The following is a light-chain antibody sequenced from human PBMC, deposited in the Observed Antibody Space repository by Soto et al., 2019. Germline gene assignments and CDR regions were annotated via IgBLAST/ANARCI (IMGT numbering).Light chain of an antibody. CDR3: CSYAGSDTMI. Sequence: QSVLTQPASVSGSPGQSITISCTGTSSDIGTYNYVSWYQQHPGKTPKLIISEVSNRPSGVSNRLSGSKSANTASLTISGLQAEDEADYYCCSYAGSDTMIFGGGTQLTVL. V-gene: IGLV2-14*01. CDR1: SSDIGTYNY. CDR2: EVS. J-gene: IGLJ7*01.